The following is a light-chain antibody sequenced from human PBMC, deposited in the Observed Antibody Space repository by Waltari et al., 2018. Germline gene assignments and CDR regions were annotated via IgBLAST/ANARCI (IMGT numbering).Light chain of an antibody. Sequence: QSALTPPASVSGSPGQSITISCTRTSSDVGPYHYVSWYQQHPGKAPKLMIFDVSIRPSGVSNRFSGSKSGNTASLTISGLQAEDEADYYCSSYISSSTLELFGGGTSLTVL. CDR2: DVS. CDR3: SSYISSSTLEL. CDR1: SSDVGPYHY. V-gene: IGLV2-14*03. J-gene: IGLJ2*01.